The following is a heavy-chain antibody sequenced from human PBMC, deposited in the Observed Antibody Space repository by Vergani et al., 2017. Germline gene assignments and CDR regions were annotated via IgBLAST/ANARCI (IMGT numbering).Heavy chain of an antibody. V-gene: IGHV1-8*01. CDR3: ARESGGSGSFHGWFDP. J-gene: IGHJ5*02. Sequence: QVQLVKSGAEVKKPGASVKVSCKASGYTFTSYDNNWVRQATGQGLEWMGWMNTNSGNTGYAQKFQGRCTMTRNTSISTAYMELSSLRSEDTAVYYWARESGGSGSFHGWFDPWGQGTLVTVSS. CDR1: GYTFTSYD. D-gene: IGHD3-10*01. CDR2: MNTNSGNT.